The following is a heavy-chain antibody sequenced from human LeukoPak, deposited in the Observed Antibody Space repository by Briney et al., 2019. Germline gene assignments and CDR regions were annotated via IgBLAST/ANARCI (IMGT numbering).Heavy chain of an antibody. Sequence: GGSLRLFCAASEFTVSTNYMSWVRQAPGKGLEWVSVIYSGGSTYCADSVKGRFTIFRDNSKNMLYLQMNSLRAEDTAVYYCAGDYYSSGSYWRYWGQGTLVTV. D-gene: IGHD3-10*01. J-gene: IGHJ4*02. CDR2: IYSGGST. CDR1: EFTVSTNY. CDR3: AGDYYSSGSYWRY. V-gene: IGHV3-53*01.